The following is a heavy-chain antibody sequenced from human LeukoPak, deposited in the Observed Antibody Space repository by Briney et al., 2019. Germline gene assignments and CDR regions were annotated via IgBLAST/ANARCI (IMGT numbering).Heavy chain of an antibody. D-gene: IGHD3-22*01. CDR2: INAGNGNT. Sequence: ASVKVSCKASGYTFTSYAMHWVRQAPGQRLEWMGWINAGNGNTKYSQEFQGRVTITRDTSASTAYMELSSLRSEDMAVYYCARGGYDSSGFDYWGQETLVTVSS. CDR1: GYTFTSYA. V-gene: IGHV1-3*03. CDR3: ARGGYDSSGFDY. J-gene: IGHJ4*02.